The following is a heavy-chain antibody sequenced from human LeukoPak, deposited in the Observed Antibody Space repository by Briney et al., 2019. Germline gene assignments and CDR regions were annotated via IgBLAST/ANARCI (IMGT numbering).Heavy chain of an antibody. D-gene: IGHD3-10*01. V-gene: IGHV2-5*01. Sequence: SGPTLVNPTQTLTLTCTFSGFSLSTSAVGMGCIRQPPGNALEWLALSYWNDDKRYRSSLKSRLTITKDTTKNQVVLTLTNMDPVDTATYYCARKVRPAHVYGSGSYYWDYWGQGILVTVSS. CDR3: ARKVRPAHVYGSGSYYWDY. CDR2: SYWNDDK. CDR1: GFSLSTSAVG. J-gene: IGHJ4*02.